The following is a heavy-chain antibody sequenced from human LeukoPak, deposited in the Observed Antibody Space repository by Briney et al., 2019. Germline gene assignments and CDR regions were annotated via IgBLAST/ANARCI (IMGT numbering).Heavy chain of an antibody. D-gene: IGHD3-22*01. V-gene: IGHV4-30-2*01. J-gene: IGHJ4*02. CDR1: GGSISSGGYS. Sequence: PSETLSLTCAVSGGSISSGGYSWSWIRQPPGKGLEWIGYIYHSGSTYYNPSLKSQVTISVDRSKNQFSLKLSSVTAADTAVYYCASAPTYYYDSSGYDYWGQGTLVTVSS. CDR2: IYHSGST. CDR3: ASAPTYYYDSSGYDY.